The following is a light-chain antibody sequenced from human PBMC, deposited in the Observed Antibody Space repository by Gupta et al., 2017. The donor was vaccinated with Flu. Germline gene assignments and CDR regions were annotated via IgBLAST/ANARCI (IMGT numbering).Light chain of an antibody. CDR3: QSYDISLSVRI. Sequence: QSVLTPPPSVSGAPGQRVTMSCTGSSSHIGAGYDVHWYQQHPTAAPRLLIFGKNKRPSGVPGRFSGSTSVTSASLATTGLQAEDEADDFCQSYDISLSVRIFGGGTKLTVL. CDR2: GKN. V-gene: IGLV1-40*01. J-gene: IGLJ2*01. CDR1: SSHIGAGYD.